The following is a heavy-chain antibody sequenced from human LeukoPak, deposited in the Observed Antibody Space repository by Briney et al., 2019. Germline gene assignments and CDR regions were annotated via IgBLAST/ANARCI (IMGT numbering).Heavy chain of an antibody. CDR1: GGSFSGYY. CDR2: INHSGST. V-gene: IGHV4-34*01. J-gene: IGHJ4*02. D-gene: IGHD6-13*01. CDR3: ARARGAAASY. Sequence: SETLTLTCAVYGGSFSGYYWSWIRQHPGKGLEWIGEINHSGSTNYNPSLKSRVTISVDTSKNQFSLKLSSVTAADTAVYYRARARGAAASYWGQGTLVTVSS.